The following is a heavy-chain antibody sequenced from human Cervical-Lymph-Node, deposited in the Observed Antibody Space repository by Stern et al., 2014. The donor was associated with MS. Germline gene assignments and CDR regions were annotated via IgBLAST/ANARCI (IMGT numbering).Heavy chain of an antibody. V-gene: IGHV3-21*01. D-gene: IGHD3-10*01. CDR3: ARYMGSGTYYTPDY. CDR1: GFSFSSYS. J-gene: IGHJ4*02. CDR2: LSSNTGDM. Sequence: EMQLVESGGGLVKPGGSLRLSCAASGFSFSSYSMSWVRQAPGKGLEWVSSLSSNTGDMSYADSVKGRFTISRDNAKNSLYLQMNSLRAEDTAVYYCARYMGSGTYYTPDYWGQGTLVTVSS.